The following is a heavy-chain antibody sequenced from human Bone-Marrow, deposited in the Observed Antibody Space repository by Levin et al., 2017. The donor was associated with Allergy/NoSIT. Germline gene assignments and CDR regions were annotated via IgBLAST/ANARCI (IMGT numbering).Heavy chain of an antibody. CDR2: ISGSGGST. D-gene: IGHD5-18*01. Sequence: LSLTCAASGFTFSSYAMSWVRQAPGKGLEWVSAISGSGGSTYYADSVKGRFTISRDNSKNTLYLQMNSLRAEDTAVYYCANRGLDTAMQNNWFDPWGQGTLVTVSS. CDR3: ANRGLDTAMQNNWFDP. J-gene: IGHJ5*02. V-gene: IGHV3-23*01. CDR1: GFTFSSYA.